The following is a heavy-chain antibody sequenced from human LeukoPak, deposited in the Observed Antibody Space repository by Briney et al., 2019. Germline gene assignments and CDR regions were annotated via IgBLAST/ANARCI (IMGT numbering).Heavy chain of an antibody. V-gene: IGHV3-33*01. CDR1: GFTFSNYG. J-gene: IGHJ4*02. CDR3: DRNVDNWNYVDY. CDR2: IFAAGTNK. D-gene: IGHD3-10*02. Sequence: PGRSLRLSCAASGFTFSNYGMHWVRQAPGKGLEWVSFIFAAGTNKYYADSVKGRFIISRDNSKNTLSLQMDSLRAEDTAVYYCDRNVDNWNYVDYWGQGTLVTVSS.